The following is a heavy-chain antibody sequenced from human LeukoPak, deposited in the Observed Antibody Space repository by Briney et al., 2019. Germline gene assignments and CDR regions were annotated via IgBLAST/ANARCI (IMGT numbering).Heavy chain of an antibody. CDR2: INHSGST. J-gene: IGHJ4*02. V-gene: IGHV4-34*01. CDR1: GGSFSGYY. D-gene: IGHD3-10*01. Sequence: SETLSLTCAVYGGSFSGYYWSWIRQPPGKGLEWIGEINHSGSTYYNPSLKSRVTISVDTSKNQFSLKLSSVTAADTAVYYCAREGYYGSGSYDYWGQGTLVTVSS. CDR3: AREGYYGSGSYDY.